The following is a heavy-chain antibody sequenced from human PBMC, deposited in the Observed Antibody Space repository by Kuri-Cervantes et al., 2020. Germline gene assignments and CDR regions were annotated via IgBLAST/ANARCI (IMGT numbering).Heavy chain of an antibody. CDR2: ISSSSSYI. Sequence: GGSLRLSCAASGFTFSSYSMNWVRQAPGKGLEWVSSISSSSSYIYYADSVKGRFTISRDNAKNSLYLQMNSLRAEDTALYYCAKDTYVGGPGFIDYWGQGTLVTVSS. CDR3: AKDTYVGGPGFIDY. J-gene: IGHJ4*02. V-gene: IGHV3-21*04. CDR1: GFTFSSYS. D-gene: IGHD3-16*01.